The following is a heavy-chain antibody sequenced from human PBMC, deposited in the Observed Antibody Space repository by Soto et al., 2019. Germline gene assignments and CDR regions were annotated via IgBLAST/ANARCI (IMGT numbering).Heavy chain of an antibody. J-gene: IGHJ6*02. CDR2: IYPGDSDT. Sequence: PGESLKISCQGSGFSFTTSWIAWVRQTPGKGLEWMGLIYPGDSDTRYSPSFQGQVTISVDRSIRTAYLQWSSLQASDTAIYYCARSHGLDVWGQGTTVTSP. CDR3: ARSHGLDV. CDR1: GFSFTTSW. V-gene: IGHV5-51*01.